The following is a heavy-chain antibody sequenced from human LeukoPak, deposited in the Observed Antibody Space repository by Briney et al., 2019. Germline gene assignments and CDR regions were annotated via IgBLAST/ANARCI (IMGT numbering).Heavy chain of an antibody. Sequence: GGSLRLSCAASGLTFSNYAMHWVRQAPGKGLEYVSAISSNGGSTYYANSVKGRFTISRDIAKNTLYLQMNSLRAEDTAVYYCVREGYTYGLAFDYWGQGTLVTVSS. CDR2: ISSNGGST. CDR1: GLTFSNYA. CDR3: VREGYTYGLAFDY. J-gene: IGHJ4*02. D-gene: IGHD5-18*01. V-gene: IGHV3-64*01.